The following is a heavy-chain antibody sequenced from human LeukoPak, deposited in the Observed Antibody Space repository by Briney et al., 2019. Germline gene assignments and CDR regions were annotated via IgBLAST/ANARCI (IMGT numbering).Heavy chain of an antibody. J-gene: IGHJ6*03. CDR1: GGSISGYH. V-gene: IGHV4-59*01. Sequence: SETLSLTCTVSGGSISGYHWSWIRQPPGKGLEWLGYIYYSGSSNYNPSLKSRVTMSADTSKNQFSLKLSSVTAADTAVYYCARVPRSYHYYYYMDVWGKGTTVTVSS. CDR3: ARVPRSYHYYYYMDV. CDR2: IYYSGSS.